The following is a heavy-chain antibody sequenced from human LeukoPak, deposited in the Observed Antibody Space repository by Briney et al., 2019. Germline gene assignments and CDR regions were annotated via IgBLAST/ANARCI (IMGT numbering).Heavy chain of an antibody. Sequence: PGGSLRLSCAASGFMFSTYSMNWVRQAPGKGPEWVLYIDSGSTSIFYADSVKGRFTTSRDNAKNSLYLQMNNLRVEDTAVYYCARDNGVAAAEDYWGQGTLVTVSS. CDR3: ARDNGVAAAEDY. D-gene: IGHD6-13*01. V-gene: IGHV3-48*04. J-gene: IGHJ4*02. CDR1: GFMFSTYS. CDR2: IDSGSTSI.